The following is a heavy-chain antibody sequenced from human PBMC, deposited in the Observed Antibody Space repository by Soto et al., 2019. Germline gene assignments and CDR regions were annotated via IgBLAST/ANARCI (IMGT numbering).Heavy chain of an antibody. CDR3: AREGSITGTLYAFDI. CDR2: IYRSGST. Sequence: SETLSLTCAVSGGSISSGGYSWSWIRQPPGKGLEWIGYIYRSGSTYYNPSLKSRVTISVDRSKNQFSLKLSSVTAADTAVYYCAREGSITGTLYAFDIWGQGTMVTVSS. D-gene: IGHD1-7*01. CDR1: GGSISSGGYS. J-gene: IGHJ3*02. V-gene: IGHV4-30-2*01.